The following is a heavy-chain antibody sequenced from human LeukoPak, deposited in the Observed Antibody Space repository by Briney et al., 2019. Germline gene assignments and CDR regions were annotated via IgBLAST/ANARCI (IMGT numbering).Heavy chain of an antibody. CDR1: GFTFSSYG. V-gene: IGHV3-30*02. Sequence: GGSLRLSCAASGFTFSSYGVHWVRQAPGKGLEWVAFTQNDGTNKYYADSVKGRFTISRDNSKNTLYLQMNSLRAEDTALYYCAKDNLLTGCNLDYWGQGTRITVSS. CDR2: TQNDGTNK. J-gene: IGHJ4*02. D-gene: IGHD3-9*01. CDR3: AKDNLLTGCNLDY.